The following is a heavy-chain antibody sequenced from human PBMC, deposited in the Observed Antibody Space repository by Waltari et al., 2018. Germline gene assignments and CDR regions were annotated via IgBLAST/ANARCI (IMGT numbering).Heavy chain of an antibody. CDR1: GYTFMDYS. CDR2: IDPEDGET. CDR3: APLPGGSGQTFDY. Sequence: EVELVQSGAEVKKPGATVKSSCKASGYTFMDYSRHWVQQAPGKGLEWMGRIDPEDGETVYSEKFQGRVTITADTSTDTAYMELSSLTSGDTAVYYCAPLPGGSGQTFDYWGQGTLVTVSS. D-gene: IGHD3-10*01. J-gene: IGHJ4*02. V-gene: IGHV1-69-2*01.